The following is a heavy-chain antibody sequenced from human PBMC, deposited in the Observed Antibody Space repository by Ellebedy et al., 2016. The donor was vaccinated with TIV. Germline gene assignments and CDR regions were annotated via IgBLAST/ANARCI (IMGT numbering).Heavy chain of an antibody. D-gene: IGHD5-12*01. J-gene: IGHJ2*01. V-gene: IGHV3-74*01. CDR1: GFTFSSYW. Sequence: GESLKISXAASGFTFSSYWIHWVRQAPGEGLVWVSRINTDGSTTTYADSVKGRFTISRDNSNNTVYLQMDSLRAEDTAVYYCAKLAGYDIWYFDRWGRGTLVTVSS. CDR3: AKLAGYDIWYFDR. CDR2: INTDGSTT.